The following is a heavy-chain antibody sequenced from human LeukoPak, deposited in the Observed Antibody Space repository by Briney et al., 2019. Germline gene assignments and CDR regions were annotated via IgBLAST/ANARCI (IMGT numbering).Heavy chain of an antibody. CDR1: GFTFSSYG. Sequence: GGSLRLSCAASGFTFSSYGMNSVRQAPGKGLEWVAFIRYDGSNKYYADSVKGRFTISRDNSKNTLYLQMNSLRAEDTAVYYCAKSDTAMVPGYYWGQGTLVTVSS. CDR3: AKSDTAMVPGYY. D-gene: IGHD5-18*01. J-gene: IGHJ4*02. V-gene: IGHV3-30*02. CDR2: IRYDGSNK.